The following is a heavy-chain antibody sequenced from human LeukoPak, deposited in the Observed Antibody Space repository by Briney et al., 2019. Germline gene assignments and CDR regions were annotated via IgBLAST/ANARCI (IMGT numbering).Heavy chain of an antibody. Sequence: PSETLSPTCTVSGGSISSYYWSWIRQPPGKGLEWIGYIYYSGSTNYNPSLKSRVTISVDTSKNQFSLKLSSVTAADTAVYYCASVQQNKDYWGQGTLVTVSS. J-gene: IGHJ4*02. V-gene: IGHV4-59*01. CDR3: ASVQQNKDY. CDR2: IYYSGST. D-gene: IGHD1/OR15-1a*01. CDR1: GGSISSYY.